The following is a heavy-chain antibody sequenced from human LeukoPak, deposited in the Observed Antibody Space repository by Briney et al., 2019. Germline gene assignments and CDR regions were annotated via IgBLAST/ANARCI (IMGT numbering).Heavy chain of an antibody. Sequence: GGSLRLSCAASGFTFSGYWMHWVRQPPGTGLVWVSRINSDGSRRIFADSVKGRFTISRDNAKNTLYLEMNSLRTEDTAVYFCARGDRTGYFCDNWGQGTLVTVSS. D-gene: IGHD3-9*01. CDR1: GFTFSGYW. CDR3: ARGDRTGYFCDN. J-gene: IGHJ4*02. CDR2: INSDGSRR. V-gene: IGHV3-74*01.